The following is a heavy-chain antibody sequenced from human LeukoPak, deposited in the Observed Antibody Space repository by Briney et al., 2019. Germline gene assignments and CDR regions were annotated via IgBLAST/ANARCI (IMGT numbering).Heavy chain of an antibody. CDR2: RSGST. V-gene: IGHV4-4*09. CDR3: ARLDTSGCIDY. J-gene: IGHJ4*02. D-gene: IGHD3-22*01. Sequence: SETLSLTCTVSGGSVSSYYWTWIRQPPGKGLEWIGYRSGSTNYNPSLKSRVTISVDTSKNQFSLRLSSVTAADTAVYYCARLDTSGCIDYWGQGTLVIVSS. CDR1: GGSVSSYY.